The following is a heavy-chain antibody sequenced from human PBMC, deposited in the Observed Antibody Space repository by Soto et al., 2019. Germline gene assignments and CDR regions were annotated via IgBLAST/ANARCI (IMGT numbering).Heavy chain of an antibody. CDR3: ASRLHLGELFGWPDAFDI. V-gene: IGHV1-2*04. CDR2: INPNSGGT. Sequence: WASVKVSCKASGYTFTGYYMHWVRQAPGQGLEWMGWINPNSGGTNYAQKFQGWVTMTRDTSISTAYMELSRLRSDNTAVYYCASRLHLGELFGWPDAFDIWGQGTMVTGSS. J-gene: IGHJ3*02. CDR1: GYTFTGYY. D-gene: IGHD3-16*01.